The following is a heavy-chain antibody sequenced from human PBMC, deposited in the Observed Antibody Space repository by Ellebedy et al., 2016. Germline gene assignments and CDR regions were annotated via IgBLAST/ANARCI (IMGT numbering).Heavy chain of an antibody. D-gene: IGHD3-10*01. J-gene: IGHJ4*02. CDR2: IKTNTDGGAT. V-gene: IGHV3-15*01. CDR3: TTDLLWFGDKMYYFDY. Sequence: GESLKISCAASGFIFSNAWMTWVRKAPGKGLEWVGRIKTNTDGGATDYAAPVKGRFIISRDDSENTLYLEMNNLKTEDTAMYYCTTDLLWFGDKMYYFDYWGQGTLVTVSS. CDR1: GFIFSNAW.